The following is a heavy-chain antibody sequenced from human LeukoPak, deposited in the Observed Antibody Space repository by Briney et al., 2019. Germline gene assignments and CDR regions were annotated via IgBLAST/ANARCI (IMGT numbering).Heavy chain of an antibody. Sequence: GASVKVSCKASGYTFTDYYMHWVQQAPGKGLEWMGRVDPEDGETIYAEKFQGRVTITADTSTDTAYMELSSLRSEDTAVYYCAKVSIAAASGDLDYWGQGTPVTVSS. V-gene: IGHV1-69-2*01. D-gene: IGHD6-13*01. J-gene: IGHJ4*02. CDR3: AKVSIAAASGDLDY. CDR2: VDPEDGET. CDR1: GYTFTDYY.